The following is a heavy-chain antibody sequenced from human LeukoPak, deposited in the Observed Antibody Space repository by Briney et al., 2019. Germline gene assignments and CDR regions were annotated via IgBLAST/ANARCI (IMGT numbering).Heavy chain of an antibody. V-gene: IGHV3-48*01. CDR3: ARDESVVTPDPFDI. CDR1: GFTFSIYS. D-gene: IGHD4-23*01. Sequence: GGSLRLSCAASGFTFSIYSMNWVRQAPGKGLEWLSYITSDSNTIYYADSVKGRFTISRDNAKNSLYLQMNSLRAEDTAVYYCARDESVVTPDPFDIWGQGTMVTVSS. J-gene: IGHJ3*02. CDR2: ITSDSNTI.